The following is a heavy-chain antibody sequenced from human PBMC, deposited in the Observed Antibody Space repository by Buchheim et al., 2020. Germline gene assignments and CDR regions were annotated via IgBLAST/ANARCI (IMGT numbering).Heavy chain of an antibody. CDR1: RASISSSDW. Sequence: QVQLQESGPGLVKPSGTLSLTCSVSRASISSSDWWSWVRQPPGPGLYWIGEIHHSGGTNYTPSLKSRVTMSVDKSNDKFSLKLTSVTAADTAVYYCARVSGLGGSKDSWGQGTL. CDR3: ARVSGLGGSKDS. CDR2: IHHSGGT. J-gene: IGHJ4*02. D-gene: IGHD3-10*01. V-gene: IGHV4-4*02.